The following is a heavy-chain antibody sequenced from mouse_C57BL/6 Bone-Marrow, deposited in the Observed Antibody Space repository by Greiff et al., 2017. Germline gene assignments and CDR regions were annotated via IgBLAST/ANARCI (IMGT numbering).Heavy chain of an antibody. CDR1: GYSFTDYN. D-gene: IGHD1-1*01. V-gene: IGHV1-39*01. J-gene: IGHJ4*01. Sequence: EVQLQQSGPELVKPGASVKISCKASGYSFTDYNMNWVKQSNGKSLEWIGVINPNYGTTSYNQKFKGKATLTVDQSSSTAYMQLNSLTSEDSAVYYCATNYGSSPDYAMDYWGQGTSVTVSS. CDR2: INPNYGTT. CDR3: ATNYGSSPDYAMDY.